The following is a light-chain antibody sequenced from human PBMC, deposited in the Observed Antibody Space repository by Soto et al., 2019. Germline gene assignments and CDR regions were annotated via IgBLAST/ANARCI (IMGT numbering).Light chain of an antibody. CDR1: DSNVGGGA. V-gene: IGLV1-44*01. CDR3: AAWDDTLGGQV. Sequence: QSVLPQPPSASATPGQGVTISCSGSDSNVGGGAVTCYQHLPGTAPKLLIFSDDQRPSGVPDRFSGSRSGSSASLAITGLQSEDEADYYCAAWDDTLGGQVFGTGTKVTVL. J-gene: IGLJ1*01. CDR2: SDD.